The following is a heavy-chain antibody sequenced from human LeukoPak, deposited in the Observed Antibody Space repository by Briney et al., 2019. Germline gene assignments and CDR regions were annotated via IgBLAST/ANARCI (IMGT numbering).Heavy chain of an antibody. Sequence: GESLKISCKGSGYSFTNYWINWVRQMPGKGLEWMGKIDPSDSYTNYSPSFQGHVTTSGDKSISTAYLQWSSLKASDTAMYYCARGYGGFDIWGQGTMVTVSS. CDR2: IDPSDSYT. CDR1: GYSFTNYW. V-gene: IGHV5-10-1*01. CDR3: ARGYGGFDI. J-gene: IGHJ3*02. D-gene: IGHD3-10*01.